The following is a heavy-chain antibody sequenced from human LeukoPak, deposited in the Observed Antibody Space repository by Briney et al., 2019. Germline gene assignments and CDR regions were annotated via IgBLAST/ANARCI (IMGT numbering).Heavy chain of an antibody. J-gene: IGHJ1*01. CDR2: INPSGGST. CDR1: GYTFTSYY. V-gene: IGHV1-46*01. D-gene: IGHD2-2*01. CDR3: ATSLEGYCSSTSCYRFQH. Sequence: ASVKVSCKASGYTFTSYYMHWVRQAPGQGLEWMGIINPSGGSTNYAQKFQGRVTMTRDTSTSTVYMELSSLRSEDTAVYYCATSLEGYCSSTSCYRFQHWGQGTLVTVSS.